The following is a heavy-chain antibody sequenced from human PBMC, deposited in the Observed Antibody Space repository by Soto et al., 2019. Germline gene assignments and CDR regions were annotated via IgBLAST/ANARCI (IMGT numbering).Heavy chain of an antibody. J-gene: IGHJ4*02. Sequence: ASVKVSCKASGGTFSRYGISWVRQAPGQGLEGMGGIIPMFAKANYAQKFQDRVTSTADESTGTHYMELRSLRFEDTAVYYCTRDGTLYDSSAYYYLYWGQGTLVTVSS. CDR3: TRDGTLYDSSAYYYLY. CDR1: GGTFSRYG. CDR2: IIPMFAKA. D-gene: IGHD3-22*01. V-gene: IGHV1-69*13.